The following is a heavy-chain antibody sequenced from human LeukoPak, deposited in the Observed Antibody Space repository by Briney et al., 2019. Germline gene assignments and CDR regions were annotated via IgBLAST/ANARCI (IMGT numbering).Heavy chain of an antibody. CDR3: ARRVTFDY. Sequence: GGSLRLSCAASGFTFSGYWMTWVRQAPGKGLEWVANIKQDGSEKYYVDSVKGRFTISRDNAKNSVYLQMNSLRAEDTAVYYCARRVTFDYWGQGTLVTVSS. J-gene: IGHJ4*02. CDR1: GFTFSGYW. CDR2: IKQDGSEK. D-gene: IGHD4-23*01. V-gene: IGHV3-7*01.